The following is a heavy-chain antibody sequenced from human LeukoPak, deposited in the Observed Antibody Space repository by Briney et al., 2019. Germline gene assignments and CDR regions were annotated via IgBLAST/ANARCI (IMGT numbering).Heavy chain of an antibody. V-gene: IGHV3-30-3*01. CDR1: GFTFSSYA. CDR3: ARTYSSSPPGLPYPLYYFDY. D-gene: IGHD6-6*01. Sequence: GGSLRLSCAASGFTFSSYAMHWVRQAPGKGLEWVAVISYDGSNKYYADSVKGRFTISRDNSKNTLYLQMNSLRAEDTAVYYCARTYSSSPPGLPYPLYYFDYWGQGTLVTVSS. CDR2: ISYDGSNK. J-gene: IGHJ4*02.